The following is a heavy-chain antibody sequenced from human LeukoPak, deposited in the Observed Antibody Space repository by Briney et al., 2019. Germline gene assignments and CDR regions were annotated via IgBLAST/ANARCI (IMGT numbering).Heavy chain of an antibody. J-gene: IGHJ3*01. CDR2: IYYSGST. CDR1: GGSISSSTYY. D-gene: IGHD4-17*01. V-gene: IGHV4-39*01. Sequence: PSENLSLTCTVSGGSISSSTYYWGWIRQPPGKGLEWIVSIYYSGSTYNNPSLKRRVTIFVDTSKNQFSLKLSSVTATGTAVYYCARTYGDYDDAFDVWGQGTMVTVSS. CDR3: ARTYGDYDDAFDV.